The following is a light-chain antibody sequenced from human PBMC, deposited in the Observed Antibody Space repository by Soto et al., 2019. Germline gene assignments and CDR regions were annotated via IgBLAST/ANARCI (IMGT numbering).Light chain of an antibody. CDR3: QQYKYWPRT. V-gene: IGKV3-15*01. CDR1: QSVNSD. Sequence: EVVMTQSPAILSVSPGERATLSCRASQSVNSDLAWYQQRPGQAPRLLIHGASTRATGIPARFSGSGSGTEFTLPISSLQSEDFAIYYCQQYKYWPRTFGQGTKVDIK. CDR2: GAS. J-gene: IGKJ1*01.